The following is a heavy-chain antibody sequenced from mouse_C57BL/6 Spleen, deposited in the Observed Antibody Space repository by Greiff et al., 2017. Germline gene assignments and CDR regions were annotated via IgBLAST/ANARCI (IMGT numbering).Heavy chain of an antibody. J-gene: IGHJ4*01. D-gene: IGHD2-3*01. CDR2: ISSGSSTI. CDR3: AKDGYYCAMDY. Sequence: EVQVVESGGGLVKPGGSLKLSCAASGFTFSDYGMHWVRQAPEKGLEWVAYISSGSSTIYYADTVKGRFTISRDNAKNTLFLQMTSRRSEDTAMDYCAKDGYYCAMDYWGQGTSVTVSS. CDR1: GFTFSDYG. V-gene: IGHV5-17*01.